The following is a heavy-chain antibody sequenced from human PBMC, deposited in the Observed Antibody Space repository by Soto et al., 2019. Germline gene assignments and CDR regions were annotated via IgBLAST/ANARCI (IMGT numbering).Heavy chain of an antibody. J-gene: IGHJ4*02. Sequence: GGSLRLSCAASGFTFSGSSMHWVRQASGKGLEWVGRIRGKTDTYATAYAAPVRGRFTTSRDDSKNTAYLQMNSLRTEDTAVYYCVIVHSGTYSFDYWGQGTLVTVSS. D-gene: IGHD1-26*01. CDR2: IRGKTDTYAT. CDR1: GFTFSGSS. V-gene: IGHV3-73*01. CDR3: VIVHSGTYSFDY.